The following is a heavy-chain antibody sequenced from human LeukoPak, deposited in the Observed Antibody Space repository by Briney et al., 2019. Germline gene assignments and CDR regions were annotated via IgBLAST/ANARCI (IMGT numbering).Heavy chain of an antibody. CDR3: ARGWQQLEDY. V-gene: IGHV1-2*02. J-gene: IGHJ4*02. CDR1: GYTFTGYY. D-gene: IGHD6-13*01. CDR2: INPNSGGT. Sequence: GASVKVSCKASGYTFTGYYMHWVRQAPGQGLEWMGWINPNSGGTNYAQKFQGRVTMTRDTSTSTVYMELSSLRSEDTAVYYCARGWQQLEDYWGQGTLVTVSS.